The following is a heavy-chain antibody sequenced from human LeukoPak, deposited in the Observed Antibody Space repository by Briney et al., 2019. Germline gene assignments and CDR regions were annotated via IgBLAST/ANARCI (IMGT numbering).Heavy chain of an antibody. J-gene: IGHJ4*01. CDR1: GYTLTELS. CDR3: ATFARRAYYFDY. Sequence: ASVKVSCKVSGYTLTELSMHWVRQAPGKGLEWMGGFDPEDGETIYAQKFQGRVTMTEDTSTDTAYMELSSLRSEDTAVYYCATFARRAYYFDYWGQEPWSPSPQ. CDR2: FDPEDGET. D-gene: IGHD5-24*01. V-gene: IGHV1-24*01.